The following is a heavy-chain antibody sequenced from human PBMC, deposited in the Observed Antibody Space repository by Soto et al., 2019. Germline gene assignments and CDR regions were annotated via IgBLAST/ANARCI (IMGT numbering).Heavy chain of an antibody. CDR1: GGSISSGGYY. Sequence: PSETLSLTCTVSGGSISSGGYYWSWIRQHPGKGLEWIGYIYYSGSTYYNPSLKSRVTISVDTSKNQFSLKLSSVTAADTAVYYCAREHYYGSGSYYFDYWGQGTLVTVSS. CDR3: AREHYYGSGSYYFDY. J-gene: IGHJ4*02. D-gene: IGHD3-10*01. CDR2: IYYSGST. V-gene: IGHV4-31*03.